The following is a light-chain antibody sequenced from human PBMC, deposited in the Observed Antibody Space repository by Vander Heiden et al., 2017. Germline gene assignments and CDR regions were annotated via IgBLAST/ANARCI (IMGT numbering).Light chain of an antibody. V-gene: IGKV1-39*01. CDR1: QTISRY. CDR2: RAS. Sequence: DIQMTQSPSSLSASVGDRVTISCRASQTISRYLNWYQQKPGKAPKLLIYRASNLQSGVPSRFSGSGYGTDYTLTITSLQPEDFAPYYCQQSYSVPMWTFGQGTKVEIK. CDR3: QQSYSVPMWT. J-gene: IGKJ1*01.